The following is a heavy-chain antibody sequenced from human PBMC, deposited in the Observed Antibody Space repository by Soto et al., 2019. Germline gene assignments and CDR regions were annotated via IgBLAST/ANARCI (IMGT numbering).Heavy chain of an antibody. V-gene: IGHV3-74*01. D-gene: IGHD2-21*02. J-gene: IGHJ3*01. Sequence: EVQLVESEGGLVQRGGSLRLSCAASEFTFNYYWMHWVRQAPGQGLVWVSHIHSDGSSTTYADSVKGRFTISRDNAKNTLYLQMNSLRAEDTAVYYCARGDKGGFDLWGQGTPVTVSS. CDR1: EFTFNYYW. CDR2: IHSDGSST. CDR3: ARGDKGGFDL.